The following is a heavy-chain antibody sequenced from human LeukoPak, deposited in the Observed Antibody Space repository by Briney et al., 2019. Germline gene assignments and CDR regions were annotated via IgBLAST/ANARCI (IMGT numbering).Heavy chain of an antibody. J-gene: IGHJ6*04. CDR1: GFTFSSYE. Sequence: GGSLRLSRAASGFTFSSYEMNWVRQAPWKGLEWVSYISSSGSTIYYADSVKGRFTISRDNAKNSLYLQMNSLRAEDTAVYYCAELGITMIGGVWGKGTTVTISS. D-gene: IGHD3-10*02. CDR3: AELGITMIGGV. V-gene: IGHV3-48*03. CDR2: ISSSGSTI.